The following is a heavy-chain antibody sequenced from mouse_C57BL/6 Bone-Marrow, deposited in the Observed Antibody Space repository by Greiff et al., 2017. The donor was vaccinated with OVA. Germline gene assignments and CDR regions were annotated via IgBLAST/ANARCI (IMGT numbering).Heavy chain of an antibody. CDR3: ARLSNDYAMDY. V-gene: IGHV5-2*01. Sequence: VPLVESGGGLVQPGESLTLSCASTEYAFPSHDMSWVRKTPEKRLELVAAINSAGGSTYYPDTMERRFIISRDNTKKTLYLQMSSLRSEDTALYYCARLSNDYAMDYWGQGTSVTVAS. CDR1: EYAFPSHD. CDR2: INSAGGST. D-gene: IGHD2-5*01. J-gene: IGHJ4*01.